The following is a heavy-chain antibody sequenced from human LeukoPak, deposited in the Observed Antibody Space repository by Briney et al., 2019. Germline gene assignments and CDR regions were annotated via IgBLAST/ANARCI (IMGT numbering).Heavy chain of an antibody. D-gene: IGHD3-16*01. V-gene: IGHV3-15*01. J-gene: IGHJ4*02. CDR3: NTYLGGR. CDR2: IKTKTDGGTT. Sequence: GGSLRLSCAASGFNFRSAWMSWVRQAPGKGLEWLGHIKTKTDGGTTDYAAPVKGRFTISSDDSKNTLSLQMNSLKTEDTGVYYCNTYLGGRWGQGTLVTVSS. CDR1: GFNFRSAW.